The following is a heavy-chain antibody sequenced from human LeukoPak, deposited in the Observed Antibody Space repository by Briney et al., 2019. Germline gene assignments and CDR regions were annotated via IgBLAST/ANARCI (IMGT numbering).Heavy chain of an antibody. Sequence: ASVKVSCKASGGTFSSYAISWVRQAPGQGREWMGGIIPIFATANYAQKLEGRVTIPADESTSTAYMELSSLRSEDTAVYYCARGFYYGSGSPIDPWGQGTLVTGSS. CDR1: GGTFSSYA. CDR2: IIPIFATA. D-gene: IGHD3-10*01. V-gene: IGHV1-69*13. CDR3: ARGFYYGSGSPIDP. J-gene: IGHJ5*02.